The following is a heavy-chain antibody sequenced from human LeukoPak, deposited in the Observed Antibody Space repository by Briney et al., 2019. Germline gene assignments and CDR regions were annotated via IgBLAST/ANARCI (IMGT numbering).Heavy chain of an antibody. D-gene: IGHD6-6*01. CDR3: AKSIVRGGQPSTY. Sequence: GGSLRLSCAASGFTFSIYAMSWVRQAPGKGLEWVSAISGSGGSTYYADSVKGRFTISRDNSKNTLYLQMNSLRAEDTAVYYCAKSIVRGGQPSTYWGQGTLVTVSS. CDR2: ISGSGGST. V-gene: IGHV3-23*01. J-gene: IGHJ4*02. CDR1: GFTFSIYA.